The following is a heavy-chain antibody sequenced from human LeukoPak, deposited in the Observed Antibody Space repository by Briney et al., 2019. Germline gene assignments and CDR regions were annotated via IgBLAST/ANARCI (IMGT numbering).Heavy chain of an antibody. CDR1: GFIFSDYT. D-gene: IGHD3-3*01. J-gene: IGHJ5*02. CDR2: VSSSGAYT. V-gene: IGHV3-21*01. CDR3: VRDLRFIGGSDWFDP. Sequence: GSLRLSCAASGFIFSDYTMNWVRQAPGKGLEWVSSVSSSGAYTFYADSVKGRFTISRDNAKNSLFLQMDSLRVDDSALYYCVRDLRFIGGSDWFDPWGQGTQVILSS.